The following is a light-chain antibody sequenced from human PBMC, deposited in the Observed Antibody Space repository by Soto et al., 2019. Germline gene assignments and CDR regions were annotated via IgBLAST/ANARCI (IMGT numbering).Light chain of an antibody. Sequence: EIQMTQSPFTLSASVGDRVTITCRASQNINKRLAWHQQKPGKAPKVLIYDASNLKSGVPSRFSGSGSGTEFILTISSLQPDDFATYYCQQFKESFTFGQGNDWRL. CDR1: QNINKR. CDR2: DAS. CDR3: QQFKESFT. V-gene: IGKV1-5*01. J-gene: IGKJ5*01.